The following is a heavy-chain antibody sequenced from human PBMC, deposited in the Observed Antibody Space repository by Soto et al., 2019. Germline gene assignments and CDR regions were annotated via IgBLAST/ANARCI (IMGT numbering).Heavy chain of an antibody. Sequence: GGSLRLSCAASGFTFSSYAMHWVRQAPGKGLEWVAVISYDGSNKYYADSVKGRFTISRDNSKNTLYLQMNSLRAEDTAVYYCARDMLAVTTDYWGQGTLVTVS. J-gene: IGHJ4*02. CDR2: ISYDGSNK. CDR1: GFTFSSYA. V-gene: IGHV3-30-3*01. D-gene: IGHD4-17*01. CDR3: ARDMLAVTTDY.